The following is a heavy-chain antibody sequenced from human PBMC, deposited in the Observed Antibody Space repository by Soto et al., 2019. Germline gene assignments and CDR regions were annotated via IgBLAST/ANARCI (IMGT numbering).Heavy chain of an antibody. D-gene: IGHD4-17*01. CDR3: ARVNRDDGGGGVIDY. V-gene: IGHV3-21*01. J-gene: IGHJ4*02. CDR1: GFTFRNYS. Sequence: GGSLRLSCAASGFTFRNYSINWVRQAPGKGLEWVSSISSGSDYKYYADSVKGRFTISRDNTKNSMYLQMNSLRAEDTAVYYCARVNRDDGGGGVIDYWGQGTLVTVSS. CDR2: ISSGSDYK.